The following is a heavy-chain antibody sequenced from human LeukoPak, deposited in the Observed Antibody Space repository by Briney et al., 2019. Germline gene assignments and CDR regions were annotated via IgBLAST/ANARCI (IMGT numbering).Heavy chain of an antibody. CDR2: IYHSGST. D-gene: IGHD3-10*01. CDR3: ARHQPGITMARGDIVTHYYYYYMDV. V-gene: IGHV4-38-2*01. J-gene: IGHJ6*03. CDR1: GYSISSGYY. Sequence: SGTLSLTCAVSGYSISSGYYWGWTRQPPGKGLEWIGSIYHSGSTYYNPSLKSRVTISVDTSKNQFSLKLSSVTAADTAVDYCARHQPGITMARGDIVTHYYYYYMDVWGKGTTVSVSS.